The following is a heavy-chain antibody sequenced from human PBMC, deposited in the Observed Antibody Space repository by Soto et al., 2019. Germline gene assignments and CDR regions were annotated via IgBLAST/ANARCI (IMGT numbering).Heavy chain of an antibody. J-gene: IGHJ4*02. Sequence: GGSLRLSCAAFGFTVSSNYMSWVRQAPGEGLEWVSVIYNGGSTYYGDSMKGRFTTSRDISQNTLYLQMNSLRVEDTAVYYCARGHYGSPPGYLDYWGQGTLVTVSS. CDR3: ARGHYGSPPGYLDY. CDR2: IYNGGST. CDR1: GFTVSSNY. V-gene: IGHV3-66*01. D-gene: IGHD3-10*01.